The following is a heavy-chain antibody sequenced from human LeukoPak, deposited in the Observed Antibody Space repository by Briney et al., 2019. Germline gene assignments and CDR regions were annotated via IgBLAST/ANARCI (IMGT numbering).Heavy chain of an antibody. CDR2: ISSSSSYI. J-gene: IGHJ4*02. V-gene: IGHV3-21*04. Sequence: PGGSLRLSCAASGFTFSSYSMNWVRQAPGKGLEWVSSISSSSSYIYYADSVKGRFTISRDNAKNSLYLQMNSLRAEDTAVYYCARDRPYYYGSGSYYRLDYWGQGTLVTVSS. CDR1: GFTFSSYS. CDR3: ARDRPYYYGSGSYYRLDY. D-gene: IGHD3-10*01.